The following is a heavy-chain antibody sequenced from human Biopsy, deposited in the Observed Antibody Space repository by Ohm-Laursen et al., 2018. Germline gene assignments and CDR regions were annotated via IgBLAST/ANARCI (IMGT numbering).Heavy chain of an antibody. Sequence: SDTLSLTCTVSGGSVSSGGFYWSWIRQHPGKGLEWIGYIYYSGTTYYNPSLKSLVTISVDTSRNQFPLKLNSVTAADTAVYYCARRPYGGTRYWYFDLWGRGTLVTVSS. CDR3: ARRPYGGTRYWYFDL. D-gene: IGHD4-23*01. CDR1: GGSVSSGGFY. V-gene: IGHV4-31*01. CDR2: IYYSGTT. J-gene: IGHJ2*01.